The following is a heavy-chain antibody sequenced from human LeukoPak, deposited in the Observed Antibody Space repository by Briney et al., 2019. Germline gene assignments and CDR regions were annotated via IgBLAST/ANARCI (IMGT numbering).Heavy chain of an antibody. V-gene: IGHV1-2*02. CDR3: ARKVVMGVDY. CDR1: GYTFTAYY. D-gene: IGHD4-23*01. Sequence: ASVKVSCKASGYTFTAYYMHWVRQAPGQGLEWMGWINPNSGGTNYAQKFQGRVTMTRDTSISTAYMELSRLRFDDTAVYYCARKVVMGVDYWGQGTLVTVSS. CDR2: INPNSGGT. J-gene: IGHJ4*02.